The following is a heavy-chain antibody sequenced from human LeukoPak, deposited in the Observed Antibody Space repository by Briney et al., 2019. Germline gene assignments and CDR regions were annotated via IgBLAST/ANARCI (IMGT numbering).Heavy chain of an antibody. CDR3: ARGSPGWTGYYGYYFDY. CDR2: ISAYNGNT. Sequence: ASVKVSCKASGYTFASYGISWVRQAPGQGLEWMGWISAYNGNTNYAQKLQGRVTMTTDTSTSIAYMELRSLRSDDTAVYYCARGSPGWTGYYGYYFDYWGQGTLVTVSS. J-gene: IGHJ4*02. CDR1: GYTFASYG. D-gene: IGHD3/OR15-3a*01. V-gene: IGHV1-18*01.